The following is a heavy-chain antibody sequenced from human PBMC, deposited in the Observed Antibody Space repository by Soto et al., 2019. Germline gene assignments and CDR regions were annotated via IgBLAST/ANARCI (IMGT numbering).Heavy chain of an antibody. J-gene: IGHJ3*02. CDR3: ARAGVDYINYVPGAFDT. CDR1: GFTFTSYG. CDR2: ISAYNGNT. Sequence: ASVKVSSKASGFTFTSYGISWVRQAPGQGLEWMGWISAYNGNTNYAQKLQGRVTMTTDTSTSTAYMELRSLRSDDTAVYYCARAGVDYINYVPGAFDTWGKGKMVTV. D-gene: IGHD4-4*01. V-gene: IGHV1-18*01.